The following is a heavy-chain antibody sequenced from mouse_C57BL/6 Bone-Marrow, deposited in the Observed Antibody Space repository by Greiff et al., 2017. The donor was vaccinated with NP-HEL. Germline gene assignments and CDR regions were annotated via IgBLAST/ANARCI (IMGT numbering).Heavy chain of an antibody. CDR2: FYPGSGSI. CDR3: AGREVTYGSNFYYCDY. J-gene: IGHJ2*01. D-gene: IGHD1-1*01. V-gene: IGHV1-62-2*01. Sequence: QVQLQQSGAELVKPGASVKLSCKASGYTFTEYPIHWVKQRSGQGLEWIGWFYPGSGSIKYNEKFKDKATLTADKSSSTVSIELSRLTSEDSAVCFCAGREVTYGSNFYYCDYWGQCIALTVSS. CDR1: GYTFTEYP.